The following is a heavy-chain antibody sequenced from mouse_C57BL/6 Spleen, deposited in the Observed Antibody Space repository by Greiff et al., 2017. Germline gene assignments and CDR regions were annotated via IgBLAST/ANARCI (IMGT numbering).Heavy chain of an antibody. CDR1: GFTFNTYS. CDR3: ARAGTYAMDY. Sequence: EVKLVESGGGLVQPEGSLKLSCAASGFTFNTYSMHWVRQAPGKGFEWVARIRSKTSNDATYYADSVKGSFTISRDESQSMLYLQMNNLKTEDTAMYYCARAGTYAMDYWGQGTSVTVSS. D-gene: IGHD3-3*01. CDR2: IRSKTSNDAT. J-gene: IGHJ4*01. V-gene: IGHV10-3*01.